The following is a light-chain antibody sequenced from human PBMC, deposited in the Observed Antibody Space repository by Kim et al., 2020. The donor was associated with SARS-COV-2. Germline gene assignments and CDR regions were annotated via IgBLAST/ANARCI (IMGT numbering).Light chain of an antibody. Sequence: GKTVTIPCTRSSGSIASNYVQWYQQRPGSAPATVIYEDNQRPSGVPDRFSGSIDSSSNSASLTISGLKTEDEADYYCQSCDSSTVVFGGGTQLTVL. V-gene: IGLV6-57*03. CDR1: SGSIASNY. J-gene: IGLJ2*01. CDR2: EDN. CDR3: QSCDSSTVV.